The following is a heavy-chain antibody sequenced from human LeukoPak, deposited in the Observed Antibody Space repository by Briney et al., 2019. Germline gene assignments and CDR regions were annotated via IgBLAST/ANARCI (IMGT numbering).Heavy chain of an antibody. CDR1: GFTFSHYW. CDR3: AREDDDSNGIDV. D-gene: IGHD4-11*01. V-gene: IGHV3-7*01. CDR2: IKQDGSEK. Sequence: GGSLRLSCAASGFTFSHYWMSWVRQAPGKGLEWVANIKQDGSEKYYVDSVKGRFTISRDNAKNSLYLQMNSLRAEDTAVYYCAREDDDSNGIDVWGHGTTVTVSS. J-gene: IGHJ6*02.